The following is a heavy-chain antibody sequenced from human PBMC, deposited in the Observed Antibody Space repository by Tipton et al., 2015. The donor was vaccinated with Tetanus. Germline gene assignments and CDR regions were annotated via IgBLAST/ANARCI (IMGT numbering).Heavy chain of an antibody. CDR3: AAGRGLGPKEYFEH. V-gene: IGHV1-18*01. D-gene: IGHD3/OR15-3a*01. Sequence: QLVQSGAEVKKPGASVKVSCKASGYTFTHYGVNWVRQAPGQGLEWMGWISPFNGNVNYAEKLHGRLTMTTDRSTTTVYMDLKSLRTDDTAVYFSAAGRGLGPKEYFEHWGQGTLVTVSS. J-gene: IGHJ5*02. CDR2: ISPFNGNV. CDR1: GYTFTHYG.